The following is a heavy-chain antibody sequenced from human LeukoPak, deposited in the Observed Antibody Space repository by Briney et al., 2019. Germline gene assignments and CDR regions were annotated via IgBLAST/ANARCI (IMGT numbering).Heavy chain of an antibody. CDR3: ARVVYYGSGSYLVYYFDY. CDR1: GFTFSSYG. CDR2: IRFDGSNK. Sequence: GGSLRLSCAASGFTFSSYGMHWVRQAPGKGLEWVAFIRFDGSNKYYADSVKGRFTISRDNSKNTLYLQMKSLRAEDTAVYYCARVVYYGSGSYLVYYFDYWGQGTLVTVSS. J-gene: IGHJ4*02. D-gene: IGHD3-10*01. V-gene: IGHV3-30*02.